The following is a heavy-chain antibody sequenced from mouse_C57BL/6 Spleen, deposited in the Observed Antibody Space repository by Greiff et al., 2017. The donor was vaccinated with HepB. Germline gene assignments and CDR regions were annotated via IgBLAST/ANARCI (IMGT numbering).Heavy chain of an antibody. J-gene: IGHJ1*03. CDR2: ISGGGGNT. Sequence: EVQVVESGGGLVKPGGSLKLSCAASGFTFSSYTMSWVRQTPEKRLEWVATISGGGGNTYYPDSVKGRFTISRDNAKNTLYLQMSSLRSEDTALYYCARQRGGSLPGYFDVWGTGTTVTVSS. CDR1: GFTFSSYT. D-gene: IGHD1-1*01. CDR3: ARQRGGSLPGYFDV. V-gene: IGHV5-9*01.